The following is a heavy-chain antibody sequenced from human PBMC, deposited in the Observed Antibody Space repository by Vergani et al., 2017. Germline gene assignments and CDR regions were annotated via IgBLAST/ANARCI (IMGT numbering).Heavy chain of an antibody. CDR2: IYYSGST. Sequence: QLQLQESGPGLVKPSETLSLTCTVSGGSISSSSYYWGWIRQPPGKGLEWIGSIYYSGSTYYNPSLKSRVTISVDTSKNQFSLKLSSVTAADTAVYYCAIKLGYCSGGSCPLNWFDPWGQGTLVTVSS. D-gene: IGHD2-15*01. V-gene: IGHV4-39*01. J-gene: IGHJ5*02. CDR1: GGSISSSSYY. CDR3: AIKLGYCSGGSCPLNWFDP.